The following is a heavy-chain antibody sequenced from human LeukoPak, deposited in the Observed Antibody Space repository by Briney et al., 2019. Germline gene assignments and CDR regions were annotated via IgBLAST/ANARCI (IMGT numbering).Heavy chain of an antibody. Sequence: SVKVSCKASGGTFSSYAISWVRQAPEQGLEWMGGIIPIFGAANYAQKFQGRVTITADKSTSTAYMELSSLRSEDTAVYYCARSCYSSGWYEWFDPWGQGTLVTVSS. CDR3: ARSCYSSGWYEWFDP. CDR1: GGTFSSYA. D-gene: IGHD6-19*01. CDR2: IIPIFGAA. V-gene: IGHV1-69*06. J-gene: IGHJ5*02.